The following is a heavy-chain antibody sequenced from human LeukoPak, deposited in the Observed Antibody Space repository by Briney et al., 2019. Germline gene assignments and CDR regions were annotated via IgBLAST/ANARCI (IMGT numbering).Heavy chain of an antibody. V-gene: IGHV3-30*02. CDR1: GLTFSNYD. Sequence: GGSLRLSCAASGLTFSNYDMHWVRQAPGKGLEGVAFIRYDESNKYYADSVKGRFTISRDNSKNTLYLQMNSLRAEDTAVYYCAKAADYAFDIWGQGTMVTV. D-gene: IGHD5-12*01. CDR3: AKAADYAFDI. J-gene: IGHJ3*02. CDR2: IRYDESNK.